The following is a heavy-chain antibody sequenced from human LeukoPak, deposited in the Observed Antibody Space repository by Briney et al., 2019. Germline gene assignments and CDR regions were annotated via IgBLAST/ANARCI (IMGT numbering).Heavy chain of an antibody. V-gene: IGHV3-74*01. CDR3: GRDLNQRGPTTLDH. CDR2: ISSDGTDT. D-gene: IGHD1-14*01. Sequence: PGGSLRLSCVASGFSFSSSWMHWVRQDPVKGLMWVARISSDGTDTEYADSVKGRFTISRDNAENTLYLQMNSLRAEDTAIYYCGRDLNQRGPTTLDHWGQGTQVTVSS. CDR1: GFSFSSSW. J-gene: IGHJ4*02.